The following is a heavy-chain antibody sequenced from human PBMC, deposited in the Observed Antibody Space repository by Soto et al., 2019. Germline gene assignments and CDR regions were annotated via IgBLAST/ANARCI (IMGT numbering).Heavy chain of an antibody. CDR2: ITYTGTT. D-gene: IGHD3-9*01. CDR3: ARVLNIFDWLHGMDV. J-gene: IGHJ6*02. Sequence: SETLSLTCTVSGGSISSYYWSWIRQPPGKGLECIGYITYTGTTNYNPSLESRDSISADASKNQFSLNLTSVTAADTAVYYCARVLNIFDWLHGMDVWGLGTTVTVSS. V-gene: IGHV4-59*13. CDR1: GGSISSYY.